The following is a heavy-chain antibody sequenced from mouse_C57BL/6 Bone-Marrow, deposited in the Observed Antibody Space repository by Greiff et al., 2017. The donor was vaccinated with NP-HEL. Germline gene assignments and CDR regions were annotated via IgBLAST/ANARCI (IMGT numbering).Heavy chain of an antibody. D-gene: IGHD2-2*01. J-gene: IGHJ2*01. V-gene: IGHV5-9*01. Sequence: EVKLVESGGGLVKPGGSLKLSCAASGFTFSSYTMSWVRQTPEKRLEWVATISGGGGNTYYPDSVKGRFTISRDNAKNTLYLQMRSLRSEDTALYYCARRLSLYYFDYWGQGTTLTVSS. CDR2: ISGGGGNT. CDR1: GFTFSSYT. CDR3: ARRLSLYYFDY.